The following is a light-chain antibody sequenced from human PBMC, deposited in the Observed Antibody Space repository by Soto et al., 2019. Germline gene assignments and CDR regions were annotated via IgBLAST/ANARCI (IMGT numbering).Light chain of an antibody. J-gene: IGKJ1*01. CDR1: QSVSSSY. V-gene: IGKV3-20*01. CDR3: YQYDTSPWT. CDR2: RAS. Sequence: EIVLTQSPGTLSLSPGERATLSCRASQSVSSSYLAWYQQKPGQAPKVLIYRASSRATGIPDRFRGSGSGTDFTLTISRLEPEDFAVYYCYQYDTSPWTFGQGTKVDIK.